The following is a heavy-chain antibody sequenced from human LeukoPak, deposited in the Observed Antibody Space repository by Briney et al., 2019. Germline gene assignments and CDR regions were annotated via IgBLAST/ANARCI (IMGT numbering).Heavy chain of an antibody. CDR1: GYTFTNYY. CDR3: ARAFGSGSYHNPDH. J-gene: IGHJ5*02. V-gene: IGHV1-46*01. Sequence: ASLKVSCKASGYTFTNYYKHWVRQAPGQGLEWMGVINPSGGTTSYAQKFQGRVTMTRDTSTSTVYMELSSLRSEDTAVYYCARAFGSGSYHNPDHWGQGTLVTVSS. CDR2: INPSGGTT. D-gene: IGHD3-10*01.